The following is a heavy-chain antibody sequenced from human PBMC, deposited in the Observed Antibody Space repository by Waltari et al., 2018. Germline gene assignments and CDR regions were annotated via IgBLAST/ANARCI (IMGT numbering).Heavy chain of an antibody. V-gene: IGHV3-48*01. CDR2: ISSSSSTI. J-gene: IGHJ4*02. Sequence: EVQLVESGGGLVQPGGYLRLSCAASGFTFSSYSMNWVRQAPGKGLVWVSYISSSSSTIYYADSVKGRFTISRYNAKNSLYLQMNSLRAEDTAVYYCARERWELLIDDYWGQGTLVTVSS. D-gene: IGHD1-26*01. CDR1: GFTFSSYS. CDR3: ARERWELLIDDY.